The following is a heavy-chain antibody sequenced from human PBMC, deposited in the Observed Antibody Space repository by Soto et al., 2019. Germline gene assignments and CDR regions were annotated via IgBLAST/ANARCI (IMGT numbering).Heavy chain of an antibody. D-gene: IGHD6-13*01. Sequence: GASVKVSCKASGYIFTSYYMHWVRQAPGQGLEWMGIINPSGGSTSYAQKFQGRVTMTRDTSTSTVYMELSSLRSEDTAVYYCAREKQQLVQAHDYYYYGMDVWGQGTTVTGSS. J-gene: IGHJ6*02. CDR2: INPSGGST. CDR3: AREKQQLVQAHDYYYYGMDV. V-gene: IGHV1-46*01. CDR1: GYIFTSYY.